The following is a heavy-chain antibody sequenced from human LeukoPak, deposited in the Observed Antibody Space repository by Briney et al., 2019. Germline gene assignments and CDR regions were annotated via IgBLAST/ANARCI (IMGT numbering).Heavy chain of an antibody. V-gene: IGHV3-74*03. CDR3: STTYCSPACSLSIAFDP. CDR2: INNPGSSA. CDR1: GFTFYNYW. J-gene: IGHJ3*01. D-gene: IGHD1-1*01. Sequence: HPGGPLRLSYAASGFTFYNYWMHSVRQAPGKGLEWFSRINNPGSSAPYAGALTGRFTMSRDHGKYKFKLQMAGLSVDDTAIYYCSTTYCSPACSLSIAFDPWGQGTMVTVSS.